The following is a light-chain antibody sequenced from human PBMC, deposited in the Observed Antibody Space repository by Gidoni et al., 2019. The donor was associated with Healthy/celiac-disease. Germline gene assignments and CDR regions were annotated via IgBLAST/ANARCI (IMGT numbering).Light chain of an antibody. CDR1: SSNIGAGYD. J-gene: IGLJ1*01. CDR3: QSYDSSLSGYV. V-gene: IGLV1-40*01. CDR2: GNS. Sequence: QSVLTQPPSVSGAPGQRVTISCTGSSSNIGAGYDVHWYQQLPGTATKLLLYGNSNRPSGVPDRFSGSKSGTSASLAITGLQAEDEADYYCQSYDSSLSGYVFGTGTKVTVL.